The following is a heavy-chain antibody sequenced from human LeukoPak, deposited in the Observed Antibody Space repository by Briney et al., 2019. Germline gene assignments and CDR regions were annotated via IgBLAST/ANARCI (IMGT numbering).Heavy chain of an antibody. CDR1: GGSFSGYY. J-gene: IGHJ4*02. V-gene: IGHV4-34*01. CDR2: INHSGST. CDR3: ARTSPAAPTDFDY. D-gene: IGHD2-2*01. Sequence: SETLSLTCAVYGGSFSGYYWSWIRQPPGKGLEWIGGINHSGSTNYNPSLKSRVTISVDTSKNQFSLKLSSVTAADTAVYYCARTSPAAPTDFDYWGQGTLVTVSS.